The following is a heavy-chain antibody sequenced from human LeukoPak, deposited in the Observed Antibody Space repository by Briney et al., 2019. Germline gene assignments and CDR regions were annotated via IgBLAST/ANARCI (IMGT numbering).Heavy chain of an antibody. D-gene: IGHD4-17*01. J-gene: IGHJ6*03. V-gene: IGHV3-43D*03. Sequence: GGSLRLSCAASGLTFDDYAMHWVRQAPGKGLEWVSLISWDGGSTYYADSVKGRFTISRDNSKNSLYLQMNSLRAEDTALYYCAKDYGDYGSYYYYYMDVWGKGTTVTVSS. CDR2: ISWDGGST. CDR1: GLTFDDYA. CDR3: AKDYGDYGSYYYYYMDV.